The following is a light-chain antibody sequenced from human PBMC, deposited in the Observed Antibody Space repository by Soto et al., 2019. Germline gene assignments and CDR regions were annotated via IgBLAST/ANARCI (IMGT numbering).Light chain of an antibody. J-gene: IGLJ2*01. CDR2: EVN. CDR1: SSDIGNYDY. CDR3: TSYSGSNNVV. V-gene: IGLV2-8*01. Sequence: QSALAQPPSASGSPGQSVTFSCTGTSSDIGNYDYVSWYQQHPGKAPKLIIYEVNKRPSGVPDRFSGSKSGSTASLTVSGLQAEDEADYYCTSYSGSNNVVFGGGTKLTVL.